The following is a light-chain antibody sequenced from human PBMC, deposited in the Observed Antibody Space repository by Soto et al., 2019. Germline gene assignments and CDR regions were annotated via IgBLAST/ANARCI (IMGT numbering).Light chain of an antibody. CDR2: GAF. CDR3: QQDFSWKT. Sequence: EIVMTQSPATLSVSPGDRATLSCRASQSVDNKIAWYQQKPGQAPRLLIHGAFASATGVPARFSGSGSGTEFTLIIRSLQSEDFAVYYCQQDFSWKTFGQGTKVDIK. J-gene: IGKJ1*01. CDR1: QSVDNK. V-gene: IGKV3-15*01.